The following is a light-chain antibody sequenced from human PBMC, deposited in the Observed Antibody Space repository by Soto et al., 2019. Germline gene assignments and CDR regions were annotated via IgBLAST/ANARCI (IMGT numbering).Light chain of an antibody. CDR3: QQLNSYPLT. V-gene: IGKV3-15*01. J-gene: IGKJ4*01. CDR2: GAS. Sequence: EIVMTQSPATLPVSPGERATLSSRASQSVSSNLAWYQQKPGQAPRFLIYGASTRATGIPARFSGSGSGTEFTLTISSLQPEDFATYYCQQLNSYPLTFGGGTKVDIK. CDR1: QSVSSN.